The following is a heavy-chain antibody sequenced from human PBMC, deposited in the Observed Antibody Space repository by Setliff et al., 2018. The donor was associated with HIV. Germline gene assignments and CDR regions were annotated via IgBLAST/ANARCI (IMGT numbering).Heavy chain of an antibody. V-gene: IGHV1-69*10. CDR1: GGTFNTYV. J-gene: IGHJ5*02. D-gene: IGHD2-15*01. CDR2: IIPILGVA. CDR3: ARGPEEGDCSGGSCYGNFDP. Sequence: GASVKVSCKASGGTFNTYVISWLRQAPGQGLEWMGGIIPILGVANYAQKFQGRLTITADKSTNTAYMELSSLKSDDTAVYYCARGPEEGDCSGGSCYGNFDPWGQGTLGTVS.